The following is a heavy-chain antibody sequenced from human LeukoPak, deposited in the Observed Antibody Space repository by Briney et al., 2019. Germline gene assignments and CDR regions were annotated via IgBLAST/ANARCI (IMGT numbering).Heavy chain of an antibody. CDR3: AKLGTGTTSG. J-gene: IGHJ4*02. CDR1: GFTFSSYG. D-gene: IGHD1-1*01. V-gene: IGHV3-30*18. Sequence: PGGSLRLSCAASGFTFSSYGMHCVRQAPGKGLEWVAVISYDGSNKYYADSVKGRFTISRDNSKNTLYLQMNSLRAEDTAVYYCAKLGTGTTSGWGQGTLVTVSS. CDR2: ISYDGSNK.